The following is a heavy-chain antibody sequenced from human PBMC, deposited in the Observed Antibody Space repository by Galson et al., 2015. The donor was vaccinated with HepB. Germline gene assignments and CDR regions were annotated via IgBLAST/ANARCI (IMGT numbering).Heavy chain of an antibody. J-gene: IGHJ6*02. CDR2: IYYSDTWTT. CDR1: GGSISDHY. V-gene: IGHV4-59*08. D-gene: IGHD1-14*01. CDR3: GRQTHHQNPMDV. Sequence: ETLSLTCTISGGSISDHYWSWIRQSPGKGLEWIGYIYYSDTWTTNHNPSLRSRVTISFDTSNNQVSLKLSSVTAADTAMYYCGRQTHHQNPMDVWGQGTTVTVS.